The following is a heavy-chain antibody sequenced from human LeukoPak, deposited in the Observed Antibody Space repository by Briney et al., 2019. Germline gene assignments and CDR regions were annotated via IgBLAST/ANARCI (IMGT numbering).Heavy chain of an antibody. CDR2: IYPDDSDP. Sequence: GESLKISCKGSGYKFSSYWIGWVRQMPGKGLEWMGIIYPDDSDPRYSPSFQGQVTISVDKSISTAYLQWSSLKVSDSAMYYCARGYCSGGTCRYVTKYFDYWGQGTLVTVSS. V-gene: IGHV5-51*01. CDR1: GYKFSSYW. D-gene: IGHD2-15*01. CDR3: ARGYCSGGTCRYVTKYFDY. J-gene: IGHJ4*02.